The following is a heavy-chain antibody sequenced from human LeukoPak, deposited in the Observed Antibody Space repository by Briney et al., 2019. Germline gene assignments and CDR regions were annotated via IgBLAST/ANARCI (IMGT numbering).Heavy chain of an antibody. CDR1: GFTFSSYW. CDR3: ARAFDY. CDR2: ISSSSNTM. Sequence: GGSLRLSCATSGFTFSSYWMSWVRQAPGKGLEWVSYISSSSNTMYYADSVKGRFTISRDNAKNSLYLQMNSLRDEDTAVYYCARAFDYWGQGTLVAVSS. J-gene: IGHJ4*02. V-gene: IGHV3-48*02.